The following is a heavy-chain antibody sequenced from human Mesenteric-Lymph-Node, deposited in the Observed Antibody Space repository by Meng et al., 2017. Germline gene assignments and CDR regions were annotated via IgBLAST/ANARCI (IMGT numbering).Heavy chain of an antibody. CDR2: IYYSGST. CDR1: GGSNSSGHYY. D-gene: IGHD4-17*01. Sequence: QVQLQQPAPGLVHPSPTRSLPGTVSGGSNSSGHYYWSWIRQPPGKGLEWIGYIYYSGSTYYNPSLKSRVTISVDTSKNQFSLKLSSVTAADTAVYYCARGPTTYFDYWGQGTLVTVSS. J-gene: IGHJ4*02. V-gene: IGHV4-30-4*01. CDR3: ARGPTTYFDY.